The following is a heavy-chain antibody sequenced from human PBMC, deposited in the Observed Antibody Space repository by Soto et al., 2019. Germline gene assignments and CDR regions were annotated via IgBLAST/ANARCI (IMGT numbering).Heavy chain of an antibody. D-gene: IGHD6-6*01. CDR2: VNPNGGST. CDR3: ARGLASGDY. V-gene: IGHV1-46*01. J-gene: IGHJ4*02. CDR1: GYTFTNFY. Sequence: QVQLVQSGAEVKEPGASVKISCKGSGYTFTNFYIHWVRQAPGQGIEWMGIVNPNGGSTNYAQNFKGRITISRDTSTSTVYMDLSSLRSEDTAVYYCARGLASGDYWGQGTLVTVSS.